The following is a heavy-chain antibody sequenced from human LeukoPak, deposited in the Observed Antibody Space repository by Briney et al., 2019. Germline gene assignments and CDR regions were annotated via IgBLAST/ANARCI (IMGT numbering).Heavy chain of an antibody. V-gene: IGHV1-69*04. CDR3: ARSYEGDYDSSGYLDY. CDR1: GGTFSSYA. Sequence: VASVKVSCKASGGTFSSYAISWVRQAPGQGLEWMGRIIPILGIANYAQKFQGRVTITADKSTSTAYMELSSLRSEDTAVYYCARSYEGDYDSSGYLDYWGQGTLVTVSS. D-gene: IGHD3-22*01. J-gene: IGHJ4*02. CDR2: IIPILGIA.